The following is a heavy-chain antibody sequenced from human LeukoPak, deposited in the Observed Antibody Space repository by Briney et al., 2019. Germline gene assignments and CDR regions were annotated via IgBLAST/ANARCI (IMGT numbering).Heavy chain of an antibody. CDR2: MNPNSGNT. CDR3: ARGLGVTAGRWYYYHYMDV. V-gene: IGHV1-8*01. CDR1: GYTFTSYD. Sequence: ASVKVSCKASGYTFTSYDINWVRQATGQGLEWMGWMNPNSGNTGYAQKFQGRVTMTRNTSISTAYMELSSLRSEDTVVYYCARGLGVTAGRWYYYHYMDVWGKGTTVTTSS. J-gene: IGHJ6*03. D-gene: IGHD2-21*02.